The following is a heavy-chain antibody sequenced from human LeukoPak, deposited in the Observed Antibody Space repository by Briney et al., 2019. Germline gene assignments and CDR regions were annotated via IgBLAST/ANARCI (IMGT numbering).Heavy chain of an antibody. CDR3: ARAGAGSIVGATYYFDY. J-gene: IGHJ4*02. V-gene: IGHV3-21*01. Sequence: GGSLRLSCAASGFTFSSYSMNWVRQAPGKGLEWVSSISSSSSYIYYADSVKGRFTISRDNAKNLLYLQMNSLRAEDTAVYYCARAGAGSIVGATYYFDYWGQGTLVTVSS. CDR1: GFTFSSYS. CDR2: ISSSSSYI. D-gene: IGHD1-26*01.